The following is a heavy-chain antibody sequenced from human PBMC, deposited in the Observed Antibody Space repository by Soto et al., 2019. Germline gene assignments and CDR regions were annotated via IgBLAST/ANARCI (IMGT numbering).Heavy chain of an antibody. CDR3: ARDELEPYYYYYYMDV. CDR2: IKQDGSEK. J-gene: IGHJ6*03. Sequence: QAGGSLRLSCAASGFTFSSYWMSWVRQAPGKGLEWVANIKQDGSEKYYVDSVKGRFTISRDNAKNSLYLQMNSLRAEDTAVYYCARDELEPYYYYYYMDVWSKGTTVTVSS. D-gene: IGHD1-1*01. CDR1: GFTFSSYW. V-gene: IGHV3-7*01.